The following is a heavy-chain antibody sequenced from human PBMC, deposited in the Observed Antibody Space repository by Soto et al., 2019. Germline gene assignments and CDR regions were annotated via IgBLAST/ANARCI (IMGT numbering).Heavy chain of an antibody. V-gene: IGHV1-69*06. CDR2: IIPLFGTA. CDR3: ARGGYKAYDSSGGYWFDP. CDR1: GGTFSSYA. Sequence: QVQLVQSGAEVKKPGSSVKVSCKASGGTFSSYAISWVRQAPGQGLEWMGGIIPLFGTANYAQKFQGSVTITADKSTSTDYMELSSLRSEDTAVYYCARGGYKAYDSSGGYWFDPWGKGTLVTVSS. J-gene: IGHJ5*02. D-gene: IGHD3-22*01.